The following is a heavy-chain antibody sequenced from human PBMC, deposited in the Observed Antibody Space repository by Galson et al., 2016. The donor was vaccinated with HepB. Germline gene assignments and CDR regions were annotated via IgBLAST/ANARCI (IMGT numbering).Heavy chain of an antibody. V-gene: IGHV3-7*01. Sequence: SLRLSCAASGFRFSAYWLAWVRQAPGKGLEYVANITEGGSRTHYLDSAKGRFTISRDNAKNSVALQMDSLRADDTALYYCWSGYTSGIWGQGTRVTVSS. D-gene: IGHD6-19*01. CDR2: ITEGGSRT. CDR3: WSGYTSGI. J-gene: IGHJ3*02. CDR1: GFRFSAYW.